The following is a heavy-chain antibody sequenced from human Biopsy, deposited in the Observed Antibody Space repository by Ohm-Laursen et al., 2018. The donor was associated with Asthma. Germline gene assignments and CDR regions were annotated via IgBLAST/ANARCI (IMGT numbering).Heavy chain of an antibody. V-gene: IGHV3-30*03. CDR3: ARQSGQDYGDSSGFDI. J-gene: IGHJ3*02. CDR1: GFVFSQCG. Sequence: SLRLTCTASGFVFSQCGMHWVRQGPGKGLEWVALVSSDGHNKYYEDSVKGRFTISRDNSRNRLYLQINRLTVEDSAVYFCARQSGQDYGDSSGFDIWGQGTKVAVSS. CDR2: VSSDGHNK. D-gene: IGHD3-22*01.